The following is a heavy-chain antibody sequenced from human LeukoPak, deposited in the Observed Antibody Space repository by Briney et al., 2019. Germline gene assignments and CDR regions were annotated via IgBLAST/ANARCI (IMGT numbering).Heavy chain of an antibody. CDR3: ASVDWNDAAFDY. CDR1: GGSISSSSYY. J-gene: IGHJ4*02. V-gene: IGHV4-39*01. Sequence: PSETLSLTCTASGGSISSSSYYWGRIRQPPGKVLEGIGSIYYSGSTYYNPSLQSRVTISVDTSKNQFSLKLSSVTAADTAVYYCASVDWNDAAFDYWGQGTLVTVSS. D-gene: IGHD1-1*01. CDR2: IYYSGST.